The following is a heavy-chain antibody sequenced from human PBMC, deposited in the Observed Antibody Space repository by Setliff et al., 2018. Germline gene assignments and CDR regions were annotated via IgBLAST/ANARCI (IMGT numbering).Heavy chain of an antibody. V-gene: IGHV3-33*08. CDR3: AGDPPRSDWRLDS. Sequence: SLRLSCAASGFTFSTYAMHWVRQAPGKGLEWVGYIFYDGSEKYYADPVKGRFTISRDNSKNTVYLEMNNLRADDTAVYYCAGDPPRSDWRLDSWGQGTLVTVSS. J-gene: IGHJ4*02. CDR1: GFTFSTYA. CDR2: IFYDGSEK. D-gene: IGHD1-26*01.